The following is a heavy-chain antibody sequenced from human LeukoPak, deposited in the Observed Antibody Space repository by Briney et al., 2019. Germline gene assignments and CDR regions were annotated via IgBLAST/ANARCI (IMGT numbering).Heavy chain of an antibody. J-gene: IGHJ4*02. D-gene: IGHD3-10*01. CDR2: IRYDGSNK. V-gene: IGHV3-30*02. Sequence: PGGSLRLSCAASGFTFSSYGMHWVRQAPGKGLEWGAFIRYDGSNKYYADSVKGRFTISRDNSKNTLYLQMNSLRPEDTAVYYCAKGKDYSLDYWGQGTLVTVSS. CDR3: AKGKDYSLDY. CDR1: GFTFSSYG.